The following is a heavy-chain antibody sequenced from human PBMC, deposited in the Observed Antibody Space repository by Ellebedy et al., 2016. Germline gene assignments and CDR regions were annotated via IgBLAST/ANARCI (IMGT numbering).Heavy chain of an antibody. CDR2: IYYSGNT. CDR3: AKAIFGVVIRMDV. D-gene: IGHD3-3*01. V-gene: IGHV4-39*07. CDR1: GGSISSSSYY. J-gene: IGHJ6*02. Sequence: SETLSLXCTVSGGSISSSSYYWGWIRQPPGKGLEWIGSIYYSGNTYYNPSLKSRVTMSVDTSKNQFSLKVNSVTAADTAVYYCAKAIFGVVIRMDVWGQGTTVTVSS.